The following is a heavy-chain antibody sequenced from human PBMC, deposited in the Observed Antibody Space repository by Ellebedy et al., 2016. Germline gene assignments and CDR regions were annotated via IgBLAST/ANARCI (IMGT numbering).Heavy chain of an antibody. CDR2: ISSNGGST. Sequence: GGSLRLSXSASGFTFSSYAMHWVRQAPGKGLEYVSAISSNGGSTYYADSVKGRFTIFRDNSKNTLYLQMSSLRAEDTAVYYCAKESALGGSEEIDYWGQGTLVTVSS. V-gene: IGHV3-64D*06. J-gene: IGHJ4*02. CDR1: GFTFSSYA. D-gene: IGHD1-26*01. CDR3: AKESALGGSEEIDY.